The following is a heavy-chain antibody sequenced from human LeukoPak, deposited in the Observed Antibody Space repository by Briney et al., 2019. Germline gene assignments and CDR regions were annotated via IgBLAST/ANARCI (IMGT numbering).Heavy chain of an antibody. CDR1: GYTFTSYY. J-gene: IGHJ4*02. D-gene: IGHD3-3*01. CDR3: ARQSEFLEWLYYFDS. Sequence: ASVKVSCKASGYTFTSYYMHWVRQAPGQGLEWMGWVNPNSGNTDFGQKFQGRLTITRNTSISTVYMELSSLRSEDTAVYYCARQSEFLEWLYYFDSWGQGTLVTVSS. CDR2: VNPNSGNT. V-gene: IGHV1-8*03.